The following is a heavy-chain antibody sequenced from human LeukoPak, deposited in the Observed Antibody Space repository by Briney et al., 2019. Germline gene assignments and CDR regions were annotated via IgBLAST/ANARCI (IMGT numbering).Heavy chain of an antibody. CDR3: ARLGRGDSSGYYFSYYCYYYMDV. CDR2: INPNSGGT. J-gene: IGHJ6*03. Sequence: ASVKVSCKAFGYTFTGYYMHWVRQAPGQGLEWMGWINPNSGGTNYAQKFQGRVTMTRDTSISTAYMELSRLRSDDTAVYYCARLGRGDSSGYYFSYYCYYYMDVWGKGTTVTVSS. CDR1: GYTFTGYY. D-gene: IGHD3-22*01. V-gene: IGHV1-2*02.